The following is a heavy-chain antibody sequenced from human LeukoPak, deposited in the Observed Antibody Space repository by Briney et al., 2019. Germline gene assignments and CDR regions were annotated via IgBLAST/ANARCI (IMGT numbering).Heavy chain of an antibody. CDR2: INPNSGGT. J-gene: IGHJ4*02. CDR3: ARGSITMIVVAGGDY. D-gene: IGHD3-22*01. Sequence: ASVKVSCKASGYTFTGYYMHWVRQAPGQGLEWMGWINPNSGGTNYAQKFQGRVTMTRDTSISTAYMELSRLRSDDTAVYYCARGSITMIVVAGGDYWGQGTLVTVSS. V-gene: IGHV1-2*02. CDR1: GYTFTGYY.